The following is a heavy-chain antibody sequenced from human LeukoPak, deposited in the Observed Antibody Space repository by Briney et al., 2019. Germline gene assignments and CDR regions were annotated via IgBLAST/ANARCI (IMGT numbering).Heavy chain of an antibody. D-gene: IGHD5-24*01. CDR1: RFTFSTYW. J-gene: IGHJ3*02. CDR2: INSDGSST. CDR3: ARGGRWLQFGAFDI. V-gene: IGHV3-74*01. Sequence: GGSLRLSCAASRFTFSTYWMHWVRQAPGKGLVWVSRINSDGSSTGYADSVKGRFTISRDNAKNSLYLQRNSLRAEDTAVYYCARGGRWLQFGAFDIWGQGTMVTVSS.